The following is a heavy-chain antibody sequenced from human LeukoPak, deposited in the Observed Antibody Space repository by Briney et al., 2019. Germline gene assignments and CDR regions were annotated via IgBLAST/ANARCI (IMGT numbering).Heavy chain of an antibody. Sequence: GGSLRLSCAASGFTFSSFGMNWVRQAPGKGLEWVSCISGSSSYIHYSDSVKGRFTISRDNAKNSLYLQMNSLRAEDTAVYYCVRANGAVAGTFWFDPWGQGTLVTVS. CDR3: VRANGAVAGTFWFDP. V-gene: IGHV3-21*01. CDR1: GFTFSSFG. J-gene: IGHJ5*02. CDR2: ISGSSSYI. D-gene: IGHD6-19*01.